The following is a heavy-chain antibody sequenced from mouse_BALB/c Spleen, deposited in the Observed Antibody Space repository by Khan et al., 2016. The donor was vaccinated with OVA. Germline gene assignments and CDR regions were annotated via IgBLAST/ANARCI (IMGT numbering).Heavy chain of an antibody. D-gene: IGHD2-10*02. CDR1: GYAFSNYW. CDR2: IYPGDGDT. Sequence: QVQLQQSGAELVRPGSSVKISCKASGYAFSNYWMNWVKQRPGQGLEWIGQIYPGDGDTNYNGKFKGKATLTADKSSSTAYMQLSSLTSEDSAVYFCARKGYGNHAFAYWGQGTLVTVSA. CDR3: ARKGYGNHAFAY. J-gene: IGHJ3*01. V-gene: IGHV1-80*01.